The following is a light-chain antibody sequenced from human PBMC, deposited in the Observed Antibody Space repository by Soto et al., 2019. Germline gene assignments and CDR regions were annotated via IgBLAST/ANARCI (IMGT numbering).Light chain of an antibody. CDR1: QSMSSY. CDR2: AAS. V-gene: IGKV1-39*01. J-gene: IGKJ3*01. CDR3: QQIYSTPSFT. Sequence: DIQMTQSPSSLSASVGDRVTITCRASQSMSSYLNWYQQKPGKAPKLLIYAASSLQSGVPLRFRVSGSGTDFTHTISSLQPEYFSTYYSQQIYSTPSFTCGPGTKVDIK.